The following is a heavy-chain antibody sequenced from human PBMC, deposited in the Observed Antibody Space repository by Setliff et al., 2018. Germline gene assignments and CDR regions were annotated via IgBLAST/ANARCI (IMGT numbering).Heavy chain of an antibody. Sequence: SETLSLTCSVSGASIGSGGYFWIWIRQPAGKGLEWIGHISPGGSTNYNPSLRSRVTLSVDTSKNQFSLKVSSVTAADTAVYYCARAPPNRYSGSYEYFYMDVWGKGTTVTVSS. J-gene: IGHJ6*03. CDR2: ISPGGST. D-gene: IGHD1-26*01. V-gene: IGHV4-61*09. CDR1: GASIGSGGYF. CDR3: ARAPPNRYSGSYEYFYMDV.